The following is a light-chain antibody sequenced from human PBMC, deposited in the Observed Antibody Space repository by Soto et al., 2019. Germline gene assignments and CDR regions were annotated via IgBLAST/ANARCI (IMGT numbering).Light chain of an antibody. J-gene: IGKJ1*01. CDR1: QGISNS. CDR2: AAS. CDR3: QKYDSAPT. Sequence: DIQMTQSPSSLSASVGDRVTITCRPSQGISNSLAWYQQKPGKVPKLLIHAASTLQSGVPSRFSGSGSGTDFTLTISSLQPEDVATYYCQKYDSAPTFCQRTNVDNK. V-gene: IGKV1-27*01.